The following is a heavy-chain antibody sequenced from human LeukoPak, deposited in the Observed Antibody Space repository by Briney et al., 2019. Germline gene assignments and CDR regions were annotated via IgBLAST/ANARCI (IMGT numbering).Heavy chain of an antibody. CDR2: IYYSGST. CDR1: GGSISSGGYY. Sequence: SETLSLTCTVSGGSISSGGYYWSWIRQPPGKGLEWIGYIYYSGSTNYNPSLKSRVTISVDTSKNQFSLKLSSVTAADTAVYYCARGYYYDSSGYYSPKGYYFDYWGQGTLVTVSS. V-gene: IGHV4-61*08. CDR3: ARGYYYDSSGYYSPKGYYFDY. J-gene: IGHJ4*02. D-gene: IGHD3-22*01.